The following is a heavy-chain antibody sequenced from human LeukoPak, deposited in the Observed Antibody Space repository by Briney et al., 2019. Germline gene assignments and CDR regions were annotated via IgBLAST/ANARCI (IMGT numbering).Heavy chain of an antibody. CDR1: GGSISSSSYY. J-gene: IGHJ4*02. D-gene: IGHD6-13*01. Sequence: SETLSLTCTVSGGSISSSSYYWGWIRQPPGKGLEWIGSIYHSGSTYYNPSLKSRVTISVDTSKNQFSLKLSSVTAADTAVYYCAREQLVLKDFDYWGQGTLVTV. V-gene: IGHV4-39*07. CDR2: IYHSGST. CDR3: AREQLVLKDFDY.